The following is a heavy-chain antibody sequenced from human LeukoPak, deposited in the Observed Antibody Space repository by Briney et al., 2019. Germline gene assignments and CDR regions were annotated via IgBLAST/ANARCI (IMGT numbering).Heavy chain of an antibody. CDR3: ARGAGRCGGDCYSSDS. D-gene: IGHD2-21*02. V-gene: IGHV4-59*01. Sequence: SETLSLTCSVSGDSISSNYWSWIRQPPGKGLEWIGYMYNSGSTNYNPSLKSRVTISVDTSKNRFSLMLSSVTAADTAVYFCARGAGRCGGDCYSSDSWGQGTLVTVSS. CDR2: MYNSGST. J-gene: IGHJ4*02. CDR1: GDSISSNY.